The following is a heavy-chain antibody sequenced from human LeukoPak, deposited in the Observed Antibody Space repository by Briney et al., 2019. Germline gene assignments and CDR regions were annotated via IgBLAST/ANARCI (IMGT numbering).Heavy chain of an antibody. V-gene: IGHV1-8*01. J-gene: IGHJ4*02. CDR3: ARYGATVTTLDY. CDR2: MNPNSGNT. CDR1: GYTFTSYD. Sequence: ASVKVSCNASGYTFTSYDINWVRQATGQGLEWMGWMNPNSGNTGYAQKFQGRVTMTRNTSISTAYMELSSLRSEDTAVYYCARYGATVTTLDYWGQGTLVTVSS. D-gene: IGHD4-17*01.